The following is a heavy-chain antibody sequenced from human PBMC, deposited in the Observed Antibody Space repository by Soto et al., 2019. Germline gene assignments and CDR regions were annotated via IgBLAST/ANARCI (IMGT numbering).Heavy chain of an antibody. CDR3: AGGGGVLRVMVYYYYGMDV. Sequence: QVQLVESGGGVVQPGRSLRLSCAASGFTFSSYAMHWVRQAPGKGLEWVAVISYDGSNKYYADSVKGRFTISRDNSKKTLYLQMNSRRGADTAVYYCAGGGGVLRVMVYYYYGMDVWGQGTTVTVSS. CDR2: ISYDGSNK. D-gene: IGHD2-8*01. V-gene: IGHV3-30-3*01. J-gene: IGHJ6*02. CDR1: GFTFSSYA.